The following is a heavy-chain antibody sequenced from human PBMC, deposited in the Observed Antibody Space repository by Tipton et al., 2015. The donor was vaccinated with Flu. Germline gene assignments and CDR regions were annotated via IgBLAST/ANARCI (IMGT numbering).Heavy chain of an antibody. CDR1: GDSVSSNVAT. CDR2: TYQRSMWHH. Sequence: LVKPTQTLSLTCVISGDSVSSNVATWNWIRQSPSRGLEWLGKTYQRSMWHHIYAVSLRGRITITPDTSKNQFSLQLNSVTPEDTAVYYCARGSGSGPKDWFDPWGQGNQVTVSA. J-gene: IGHJ5*02. D-gene: IGHD3-10*01. V-gene: IGHV6-1*01. CDR3: ARGSGSGPKDWFDP.